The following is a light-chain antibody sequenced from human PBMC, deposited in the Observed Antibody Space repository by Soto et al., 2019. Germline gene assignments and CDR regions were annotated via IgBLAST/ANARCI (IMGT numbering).Light chain of an antibody. CDR3: QQYNSPMYT. CDR1: QSISSG. J-gene: IGKJ2*01. CDR2: KAS. Sequence: DIQMTQSPSTLSASVGDRVTITCRASQSISSGLAWYQQKPGKAPKLLIYKASSLERGVPSRFSGSGSGTAFTLTISSLQPDDFATYYCQQYNSPMYTVGQGTKLQLK. V-gene: IGKV1-5*03.